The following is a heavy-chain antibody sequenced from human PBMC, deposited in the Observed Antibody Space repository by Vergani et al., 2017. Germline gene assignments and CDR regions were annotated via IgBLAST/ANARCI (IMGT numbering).Heavy chain of an antibody. V-gene: IGHV4-34*01. D-gene: IGHD2-2*01. J-gene: IGHJ6*02. CDR1: GGSFSGYY. CDR3: ARTGRQYCSSTSCYRLLPKYYYYYGMDV. CDR2: INHSGST. Sequence: QVQLQQWGAGLLKPSETLSLTCAVYGGSFSGYYWSWIRQPPGKGLEWIGEINHSGSTNYNPSLKRRVPISVDTSKNQFSLKLSSVTAAYTAVYYCARTGRQYCSSTSCYRLLPKYYYYYGMDVWGQGTTVTVSS.